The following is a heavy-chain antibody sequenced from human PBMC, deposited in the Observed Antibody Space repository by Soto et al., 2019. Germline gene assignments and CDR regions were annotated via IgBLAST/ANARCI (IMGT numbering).Heavy chain of an antibody. CDR2: IYSGGST. CDR1: GFTVSNNY. CDR3: AAYSHMGY. V-gene: IGHV3-66*01. J-gene: IGHJ4*02. D-gene: IGHD3-16*01. Sequence: EEQLVESGGDLVKPGGSLRLSCAASGFTVSNNYMSWVRQAPGKGLEWVSLIYSGGSTYYADSVKGRFTISRYSSKNTLYLQMNRLSAEETAMYYCAAYSHMGYWGQGTLVTVSS.